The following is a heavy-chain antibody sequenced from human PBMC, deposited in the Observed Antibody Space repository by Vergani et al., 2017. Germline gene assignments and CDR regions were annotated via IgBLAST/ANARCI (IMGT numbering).Heavy chain of an antibody. Sequence: EVQLVESGGGLVKPGGSLRLSCAASGFTFSSYSMNWVRQAPGKGLEWVSSISSSSSYIYYADSVKGRFTISRDNAKNSLYLQMNSLRAEDTAVYYCARVVPPKYYXYVWGSYRYSDFDYWGQGTLVTVSS. V-gene: IGHV3-21*01. J-gene: IGHJ4*02. CDR3: ARVVPPKYYXYVWGSYRYSDFDY. D-gene: IGHD3-16*02. CDR1: GFTFSSYS. CDR2: ISSSSSYI.